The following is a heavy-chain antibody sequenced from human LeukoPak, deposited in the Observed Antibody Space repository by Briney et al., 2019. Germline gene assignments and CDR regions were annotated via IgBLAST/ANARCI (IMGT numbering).Heavy chain of an antibody. D-gene: IGHD3-22*01. CDR3: AADRADFDSSGYALDY. J-gene: IGHJ4*02. Sequence: ASVKVSCKVSGYSLTELSMQWVRQAPGKGLEWMGGFDPEDGETIYAEKSQGRVTMTEDTSTDTAYMELSSLRSEDTAVYYCAADRADFDSSGYALDYWGQGTLVTVSS. V-gene: IGHV1-24*01. CDR1: GYSLTELS. CDR2: FDPEDGET.